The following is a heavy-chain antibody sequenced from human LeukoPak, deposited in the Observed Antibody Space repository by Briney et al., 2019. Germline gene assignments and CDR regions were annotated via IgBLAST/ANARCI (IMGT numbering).Heavy chain of an antibody. CDR2: IYYSGST. D-gene: IGHD4-17*01. CDR3: ARITVTTLGYYYYMDV. Sequence: SETLSLTCTVSGGSISSGSYYWSWIRQPPGKGLEWIGYIYYSGSTNYNPSLKSRVTISVDTSKNQFSLKLSSVTAADTAVYYCARITVTTLGYYYYMDVWGKGTTVTVSS. V-gene: IGHV4-61*01. J-gene: IGHJ6*03. CDR1: GGSISSGSYY.